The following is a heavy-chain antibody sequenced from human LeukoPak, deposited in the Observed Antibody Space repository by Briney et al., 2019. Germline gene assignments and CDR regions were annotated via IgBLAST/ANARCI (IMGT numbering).Heavy chain of an antibody. Sequence: GGSLRLSCAASGFTFDDYGMSWVRQAPGKGLEWVSVIYSGGSTYYADSVKGRFTISRDNSKNTLYLQMNSLRAEDTAVYYCARDYYDSSGPPRFDYWGQGTLVTVSS. CDR2: IYSGGST. V-gene: IGHV3-53*01. CDR1: GFTFDDYG. CDR3: ARDYYDSSGPPRFDY. J-gene: IGHJ4*02. D-gene: IGHD3-22*01.